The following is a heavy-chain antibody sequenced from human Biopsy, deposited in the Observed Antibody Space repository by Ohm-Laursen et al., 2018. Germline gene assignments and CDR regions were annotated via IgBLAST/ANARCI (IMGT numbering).Heavy chain of an antibody. V-gene: IGHV1-69*11. Sequence: SSVKVSCKTPTGTFNSYGIIWVRQAPGQGLEWMGRIIPILRTTAYAQTFLGRVTITADSPTSTVDMELTSLTSDDTAVYFCAREAIGYQLPCDDWGQGTLVTVSS. J-gene: IGHJ4*02. CDR1: TGTFNSYG. D-gene: IGHD2-2*01. CDR2: IIPILRTT. CDR3: AREAIGYQLPCDD.